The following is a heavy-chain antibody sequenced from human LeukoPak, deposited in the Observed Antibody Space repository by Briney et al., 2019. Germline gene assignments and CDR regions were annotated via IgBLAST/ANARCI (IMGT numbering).Heavy chain of an antibody. J-gene: IGHJ5*02. CDR2: ISGGGGST. CDR1: GFTLSNYA. V-gene: IGHV3-23*01. Sequence: HPGGSLRLSCAASGFTLSNYALSWVRQAPGKGLEWVSGISGGGGSTYYADSVKGRFTISRDKSKNTLYLQMDSLRAEDTAVYYCAKVRDSATVTGRFDNWGQGTMVTVSS. D-gene: IGHD4-17*01. CDR3: AKVRDSATVTGRFDN.